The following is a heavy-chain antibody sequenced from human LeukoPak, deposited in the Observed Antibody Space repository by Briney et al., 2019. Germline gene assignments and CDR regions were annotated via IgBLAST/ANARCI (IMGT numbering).Heavy chain of an antibody. CDR3: ARDGPGLGTNAFDV. D-gene: IGHD7-27*01. CDR1: GFTFSSYA. Sequence: GGSLRLSCAASGFTFSSYAMHWVRQAPGKGLEWVAVISYDGSNKYYADSVKGRFTISRDNSKNTLYLQMNSLTTEDTAVYYCARDGPGLGTNAFDVWGQGTMVSVSS. CDR2: ISYDGSNK. V-gene: IGHV3-30-3*01. J-gene: IGHJ3*01.